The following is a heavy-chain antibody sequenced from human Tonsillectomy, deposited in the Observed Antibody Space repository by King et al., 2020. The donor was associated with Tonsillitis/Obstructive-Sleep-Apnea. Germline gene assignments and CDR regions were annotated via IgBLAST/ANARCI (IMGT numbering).Heavy chain of an antibody. Sequence: EQLVQSGAEVKKPGESLRISCKGSGYSFTSYWISWVRQMPGKGLEWMGRIDPSDSYTNYSPSFQGHVTISADKSISTAYLQGSSLKASDTAMYYCARQDRYYDFWSGYYEDYWGQGTLVTVSS. CDR1: GYSFTSYW. J-gene: IGHJ4*02. CDR3: ARQDRYYDFWSGYYEDY. V-gene: IGHV5-10-1*01. D-gene: IGHD3-3*01. CDR2: IDPSDSYT.